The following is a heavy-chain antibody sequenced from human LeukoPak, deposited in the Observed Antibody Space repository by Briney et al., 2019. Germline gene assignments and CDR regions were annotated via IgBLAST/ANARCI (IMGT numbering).Heavy chain of an antibody. J-gene: IGHJ4*02. CDR3: ARDGYSYGYYYFDY. CDR1: GFIFSTYW. V-gene: IGHV3-7*01. Sequence: GGSLRLSCEASGFIFSTYWMSWVRQAPGKGLEWVANIKQDGSETKYVDSVKGRFTISRDNAKNSIYLQMNSLRAEDTAVYYCARDGYSYGYYYFDYWGQGTLVTVSS. D-gene: IGHD5-18*01. CDR2: IKQDGSET.